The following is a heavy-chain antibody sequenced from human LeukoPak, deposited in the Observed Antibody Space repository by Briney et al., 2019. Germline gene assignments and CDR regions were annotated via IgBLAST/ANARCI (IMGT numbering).Heavy chain of an antibody. CDR1: GFTFDDYN. V-gene: IGHV3-43*01. CDR2: ISWDGGST. CDR3: AKVAAAIIPYYFDY. D-gene: IGHD6-13*01. Sequence: GGSLRLSCAASGFTFDDYNMHWVRQAPGKGLEWVSLISWDGGSTYYADSVKGRFTISRDNSKNSLYLQMNSLRTEDTALYYCAKVAAAIIPYYFDYWGQGTLVTVSS. J-gene: IGHJ4*02.